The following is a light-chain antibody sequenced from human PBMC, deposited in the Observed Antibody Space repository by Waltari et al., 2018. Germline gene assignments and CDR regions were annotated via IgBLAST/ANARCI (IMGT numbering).Light chain of an antibody. J-gene: IGKJ1*01. CDR3: QQRNTWWT. CDR1: QSVGSH. Sequence: EIVLTQSPATLSLSPGERATLSCRASQSVGSHLAWYQQRPGQAPRLLISDASNRATCIPARFSGSGSETDFTLTISSLEPEDFAVYYCQQRNTWWTFGQGTKVEIK. CDR2: DAS. V-gene: IGKV3-11*01.